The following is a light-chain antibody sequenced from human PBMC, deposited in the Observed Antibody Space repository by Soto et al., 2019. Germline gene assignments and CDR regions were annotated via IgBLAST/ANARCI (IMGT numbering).Light chain of an antibody. Sequence: EIVMTQSPATLSVSPGERATLSCRASQSVSSKLAWYQQKPGQAPRLLIYGASTTATGIPARFSGSGSGTEFTLTISSLQSEDFAVYYCQQYNEWPPWTFGQGTKVEMK. CDR3: QQYNEWPPWT. V-gene: IGKV3-15*01. J-gene: IGKJ1*01. CDR2: GAS. CDR1: QSVSSK.